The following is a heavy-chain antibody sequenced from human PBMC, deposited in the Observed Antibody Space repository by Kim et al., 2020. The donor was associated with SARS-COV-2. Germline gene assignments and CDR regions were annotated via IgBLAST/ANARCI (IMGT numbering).Heavy chain of an antibody. J-gene: IGHJ4*02. CDR3: ARRGRYYYGSGSYFYYFDY. CDR2: INHSGST. V-gene: IGHV4-34*01. D-gene: IGHD3-10*01. CDR1: GGSFSGYY. Sequence: YAVYGGSFSGYYWSWIRQPPGKGLEWIGEINHSGSTNYNPSLKSRVTISVDTSKNQFSLKLSSVTAADTAVYYCARRGRYYYGSGSYFYYFDYWGQG.